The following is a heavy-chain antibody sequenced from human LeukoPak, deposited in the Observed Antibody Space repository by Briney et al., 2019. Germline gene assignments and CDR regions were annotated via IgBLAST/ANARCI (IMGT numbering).Heavy chain of an antibody. Sequence: GEPLKIPSKASAYSSTNYWCGWWRRMPDKGLEGLEIICPGDSAKRYNPSFQGQVTISANKSTSSDFLKWSSLKASDNAMYYGARRSSSGWEFDCWGQGTLVTVSS. CDR2: ICPGDSAK. CDR1: AYSSTNYW. V-gene: IGHV5-51*01. J-gene: IGHJ4*02. D-gene: IGHD6-19*01. CDR3: ARRSSSGWEFDC.